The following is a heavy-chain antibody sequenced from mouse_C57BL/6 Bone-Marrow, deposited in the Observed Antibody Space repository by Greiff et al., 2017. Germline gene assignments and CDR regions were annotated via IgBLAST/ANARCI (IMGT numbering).Heavy chain of an antibody. CDR3: ARGGTTVVATRGPWFAY. V-gene: IGHV1-55*01. J-gene: IGHJ3*01. CDR1: GYTFTSYW. Sequence: QVQLQQPGAELVKPGASVKMSCKASGYTFTSYWITWVKQRPGQGLEWIGDIYPGNGSTNYNEKFKSKATLTVDTSSSTAYMQLSSLTSEDSAVYYCARGGTTVVATRGPWFAYWGQGTLVTVSA. CDR2: IYPGNGST. D-gene: IGHD1-1*01.